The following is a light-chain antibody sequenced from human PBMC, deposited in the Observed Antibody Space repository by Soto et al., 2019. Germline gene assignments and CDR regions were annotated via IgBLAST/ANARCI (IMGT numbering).Light chain of an antibody. Sequence: VVMTQSPATLSVSPGERATLSCRASHTVNTNLAWYQQTPGQAPRLLIYSASTRATGIPARFSGSGSGTEFTLTISSLQSEDFAVYYCQQYGNWYTFGQGTKLEIK. CDR1: HTVNTN. J-gene: IGKJ2*01. CDR2: SAS. V-gene: IGKV3-15*01. CDR3: QQYGNWYT.